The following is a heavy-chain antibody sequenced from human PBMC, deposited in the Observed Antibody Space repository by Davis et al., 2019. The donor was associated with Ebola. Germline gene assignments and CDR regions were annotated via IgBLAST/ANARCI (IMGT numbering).Heavy chain of an antibody. CDR3: ARDGKYYDFWSGYYPD. D-gene: IGHD3-3*01. CDR2: ISGGGRTI. Sequence: GGSLRLSCAASGFTFSDYYMSWIRQAPGKGLEWVSYISGGGRTIYYADSVKGRFTISRDNAKNSLYLQMNSLRAEDTAVYYCARDGKYYDFWSGYYPDWGQGTLVTVSS. J-gene: IGHJ4*02. V-gene: IGHV3-11*04. CDR1: GFTFSDYY.